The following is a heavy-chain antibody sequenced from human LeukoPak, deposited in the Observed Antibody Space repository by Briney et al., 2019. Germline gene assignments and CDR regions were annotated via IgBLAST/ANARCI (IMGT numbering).Heavy chain of an antibody. CDR1: GGSISSSSYY. CDR2: IYYSGST. D-gene: IGHD2-21*01. CDR3: ATGAYCGGDCFDAFDI. J-gene: IGHJ3*02. Sequence: SETLSLTCTVSGGSISSSSYYWGWIRQPPGKGLEWIGSIYYSGSTDYNPSLKSRVTMSVDSSKNQFSLKLSSVTAADTAAYYCATGAYCGGDCFDAFDIWGQGTMVTISS. V-gene: IGHV4-39*07.